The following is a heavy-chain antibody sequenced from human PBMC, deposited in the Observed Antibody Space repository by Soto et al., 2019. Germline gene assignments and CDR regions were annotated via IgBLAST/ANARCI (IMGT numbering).Heavy chain of an antibody. CDR1: GFTFSGSA. V-gene: IGHV3-23*01. CDR2: IGVTGLST. CDR3: ATYRQTRMTSEF. Sequence: EVQLLESGGGLVQPGESLTLSCAASGFTFSGSAMNWVSQAPGKGLEWVSAIGVTGLSTYYADSVKGRFTISKDKSKNMLYLQMNSLRADDTAVYYCATYRQTRMTSEFWGQGALVTVS. D-gene: IGHD4-17*01. J-gene: IGHJ4*02.